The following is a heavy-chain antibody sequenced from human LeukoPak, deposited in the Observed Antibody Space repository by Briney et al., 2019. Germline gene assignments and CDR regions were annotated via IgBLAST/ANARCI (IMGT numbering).Heavy chain of an antibody. J-gene: IGHJ4*02. CDR3: ARRGYSSGSYYFDY. V-gene: IGHV4-61*01. Sequence: SETLSLTCTVSGASVSSGSYYWSWIRQPPGKGLEWIGYIYYSGSTNYNPSLKSRVTISADTSKNQFSLKLSSVTAADTAMYYCARRGYSSGSYYFDYWGQGALVTVAS. CDR2: IYYSGST. D-gene: IGHD6-19*01. CDR1: GASVSSGSYY.